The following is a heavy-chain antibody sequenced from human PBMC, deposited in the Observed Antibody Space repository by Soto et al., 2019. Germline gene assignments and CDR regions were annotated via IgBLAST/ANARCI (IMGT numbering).Heavy chain of an antibody. V-gene: IGHV3-15*01. CDR2: IKSKTDGGTT. CDR1: GCTFSNAW. D-gene: IGHD3-10*01. Sequence: XGSLILSCSASGCTFSNAWMIWVRQAPGKGLEWVGRIKSKTDGGTTDYAAPVKGRFTISRDDSKNTLYLQMNSLKTEDTAVYYCTTSFYGSGSLYYYGMDVWGQGTTVTVSS. J-gene: IGHJ6*02. CDR3: TTSFYGSGSLYYYGMDV.